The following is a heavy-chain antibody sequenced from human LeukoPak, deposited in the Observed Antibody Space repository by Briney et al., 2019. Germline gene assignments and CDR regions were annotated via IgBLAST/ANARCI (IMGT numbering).Heavy chain of an antibody. V-gene: IGHV1-69*06. J-gene: IGHJ5*02. CDR3: ARTPGYGYWFDP. CDR2: IIPIFGTA. CDR1: GGTFSSYA. Sequence: SVKVSCKASGGTFSSYAISWVRQAPGQGLEWMGGIIPIFGTANYAQKFQGRVTITADKSTSTAYMELSRLRSDDTAVYYCARTPGYGYWFDPWGQGTLVTVSS. D-gene: IGHD5-18*01.